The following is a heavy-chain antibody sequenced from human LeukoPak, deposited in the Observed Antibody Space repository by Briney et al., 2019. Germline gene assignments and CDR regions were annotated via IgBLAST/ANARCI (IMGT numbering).Heavy chain of an antibody. Sequence: SETLSLTCTVSGGSISSYYWSWIRQPPGKGLEWIGYIYYSGSTNYNPSLKSRVTISVDTSKNQFSLKLSSVTAADTAVYYCARQKKYYDFWSGYSNYYYYYYMDVWGKGTTVTVSS. CDR2: IYYSGST. V-gene: IGHV4-59*01. J-gene: IGHJ6*03. CDR3: ARQKKYYDFWSGYSNYYYYYYMDV. CDR1: GGSISSYY. D-gene: IGHD3-3*01.